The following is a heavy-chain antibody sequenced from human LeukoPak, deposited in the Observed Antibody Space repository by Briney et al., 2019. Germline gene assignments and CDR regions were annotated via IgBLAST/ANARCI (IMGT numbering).Heavy chain of an antibody. V-gene: IGHV4-59*01. D-gene: IGHD6-13*01. J-gene: IGHJ4*02. CDR2: IYYSGST. Sequence: SETLSLTCTVSGGSISSYYWSWIRQPPGKGLEWIGYIYYSGSTNYNPSLKSRVTISVDTSKNQFSLKPSSVTAADTAVYYCARALPRYSSSWYRFDYWGQGTLVTVSS. CDR3: ARALPRYSSSWYRFDY. CDR1: GGSISSYY.